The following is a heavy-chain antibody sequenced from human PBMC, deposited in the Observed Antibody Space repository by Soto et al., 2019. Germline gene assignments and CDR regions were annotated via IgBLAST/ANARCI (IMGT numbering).Heavy chain of an antibody. CDR2: ISNSGTS. CDR3: ARERFTMTGGVITTAWFDP. D-gene: IGHD3-16*02. J-gene: IGHJ5*02. CDR1: GGSISSYY. Sequence: SETLSLTCSASGGSISSYYWNWIRQAPGKGLEWIGYISNSGTSYYNPSLRGRVTISADTSKNQFSLKMTSVTAADTAVYFCARERFTMTGGVITTAWFDPWGPGTRVTVSS. V-gene: IGHV4-59*01.